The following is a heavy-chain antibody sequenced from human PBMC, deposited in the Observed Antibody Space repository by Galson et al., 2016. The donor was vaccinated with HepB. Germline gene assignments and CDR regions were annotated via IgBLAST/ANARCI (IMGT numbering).Heavy chain of an antibody. CDR1: GFTFSYYS. D-gene: IGHD6-13*01. Sequence: SLRLSCAASGFTFSYYSMNWVRQAPGKGLEWVSSISSSSDIYYADSAKGRFSISRDNAKNSLYLQMNSLRAEDTAVYYCARDLIAAAGRTFYYYYYYMDVWGKGTTVTVSS. V-gene: IGHV3-21*01. CDR3: ARDLIAAAGRTFYYYYYYMDV. CDR2: ISSSSDI. J-gene: IGHJ6*03.